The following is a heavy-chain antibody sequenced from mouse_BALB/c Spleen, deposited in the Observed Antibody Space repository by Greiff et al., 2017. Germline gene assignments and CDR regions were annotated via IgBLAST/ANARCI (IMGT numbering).Heavy chain of an antibody. J-gene: IGHJ4*01. CDR2: ISNGGGST. CDR3: ARQGDYYGNYGDYAMDY. V-gene: IGHV5-12-2*01. D-gene: IGHD2-1*01. Sequence: EVQVVESGGGLVQPGGSLKLSCAASGFTFSSYTMSWVRQTPEKRLEWVAYISNGGGSTYYPDTVKGRFTISRDNAKNTLYLQMSSLKSEDTAMYYCARQGDYYGNYGDYAMDYWGQGTSVTVSS. CDR1: GFTFSSYT.